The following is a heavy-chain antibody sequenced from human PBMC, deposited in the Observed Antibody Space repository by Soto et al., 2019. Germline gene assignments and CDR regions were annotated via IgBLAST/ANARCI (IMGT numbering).Heavy chain of an antibody. D-gene: IGHD1-26*01. V-gene: IGHV3-33*01. CDR1: GFSFSSYG. CDR2: IWYDGSRT. CDR3: ARQWGEGYKVPYLDQ. Sequence: QVQLVESGGGVVQPGWSLRLSCAASGFSFSSYGMHWVRQAPGKGLEWVAVIWYDGSRTSYAESVKGRFTVSRDNSRKMLWLQMDSLRAEDTAVYFCARQWGEGYKVPYLDQWGQGTLVTVSS. J-gene: IGHJ4*02.